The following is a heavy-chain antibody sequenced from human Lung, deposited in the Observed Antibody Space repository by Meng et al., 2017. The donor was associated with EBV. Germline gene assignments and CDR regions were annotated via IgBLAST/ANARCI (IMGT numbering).Heavy chain of an antibody. V-gene: IGHV1-18*01. D-gene: IGHD2-15*01. J-gene: IGHJ4*02. CDR2: FVNYVDT. Sequence: VHRLQSGPEVKKPGSSVRVSCKASGYTFGSYGLCWVRQAPGQGLEWMGWFVNYVDTYPAPKFQGRVTMTTDTHTNTAFMELRSLTSDDTAVYYCASGTPGRSYCDYWGQGTLVTVSS. CDR3: ASGTPGRSYCDY. CDR1: GYTFGSYG.